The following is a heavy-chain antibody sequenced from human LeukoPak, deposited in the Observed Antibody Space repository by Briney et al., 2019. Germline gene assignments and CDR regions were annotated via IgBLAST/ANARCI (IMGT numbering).Heavy chain of an antibody. CDR2: ISGSGGST. Sequence: GGSLRLSCAASGFTFSSYWMSWVRQAPGKGLEWVSAISGSGGSTYYADSVKGRFTISRDNSKNTLYLQMNSLRAEDTAVYYCAKALPGIAVAGTNGDYWGQGTLVTVSS. CDR3: AKALPGIAVAGTNGDY. V-gene: IGHV3-23*01. J-gene: IGHJ4*02. D-gene: IGHD6-19*01. CDR1: GFTFSSYW.